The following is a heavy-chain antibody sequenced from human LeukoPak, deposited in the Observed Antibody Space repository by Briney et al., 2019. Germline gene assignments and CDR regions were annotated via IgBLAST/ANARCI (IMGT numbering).Heavy chain of an antibody. Sequence: PSETLSLTGTVSGGSISTSSYYWGWIRQPPGKGLEWIGEINHSGSTNYNPSLKSRVTISVDTSKNQFSLKLSSVTAADTAVYYCARVIGWEWLSHNWFDPWGQGTLVTVSS. J-gene: IGHJ5*02. D-gene: IGHD3-3*01. CDR3: ARVIGWEWLSHNWFDP. CDR2: INHSGST. CDR1: GGSISTSSYY. V-gene: IGHV4-39*07.